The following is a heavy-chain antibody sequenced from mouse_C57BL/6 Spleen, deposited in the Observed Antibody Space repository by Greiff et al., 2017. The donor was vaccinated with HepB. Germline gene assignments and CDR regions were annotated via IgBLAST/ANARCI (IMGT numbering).Heavy chain of an antibody. CDR1: GFTFSDYG. CDR3: ARHYSNYAMDY. CDR2: ISSGSSTI. V-gene: IGHV5-17*01. D-gene: IGHD2-5*01. Sequence: EVQLKESGGGLVKPGGSLKLSCAASGFTFSDYGMHWVRQAPEKGLEWVAYISSGSSTIYYADTVQGRFTISRDNAKNTLFLQMTSLRSEDTAMYYCARHYSNYAMDYWGQGTSVTVSS. J-gene: IGHJ4*01.